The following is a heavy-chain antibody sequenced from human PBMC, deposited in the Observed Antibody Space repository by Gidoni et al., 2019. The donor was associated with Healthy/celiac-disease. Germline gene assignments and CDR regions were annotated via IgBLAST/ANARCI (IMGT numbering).Heavy chain of an antibody. V-gene: IGHV4-31*03. D-gene: IGHD2-21*02. CDR2: IYYSGST. J-gene: IGHJ2*01. Sequence: QVQLQESGPGLVKPSQTLSLTCTVSGGSISRGGYSWSWIRQHPGKGLEWIGYIYYSGSTYYNPSLKSRVTISVDTSKNQFSLKLSSVTAADTAVYYCAREPVYCGGDCYPDWYFDLWGRGTLVTVSS. CDR1: GGSISRGGYS. CDR3: AREPVYCGGDCYPDWYFDL.